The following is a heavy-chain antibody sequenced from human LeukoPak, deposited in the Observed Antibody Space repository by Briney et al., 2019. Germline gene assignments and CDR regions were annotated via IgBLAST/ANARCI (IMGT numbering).Heavy chain of an antibody. D-gene: IGHD6-25*01. J-gene: IGHJ6*02. Sequence: PGGSLRLSCAASGFVFSTYWMSWVRQAPVKGLEWVANIKQDGSEKYYVDSVKGRFTISRDNAKNALYLQMNSLRAEDTAVYYCARYQGGGWDVWGQGTTVTVSS. CDR3: ARYQGGGWDV. CDR2: IKQDGSEK. CDR1: GFVFSTYW. V-gene: IGHV3-7*01.